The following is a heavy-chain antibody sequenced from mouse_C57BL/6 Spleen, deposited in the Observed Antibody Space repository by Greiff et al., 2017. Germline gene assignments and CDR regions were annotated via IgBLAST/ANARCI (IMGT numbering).Heavy chain of an antibody. CDR3: NPLRFDYGSSYGYAMDY. V-gene: IGHV14-4*01. CDR2: IDPENGDT. CDR1: GFNIKDDY. Sequence: EVQLQQSGAELVRPGASVKLSCTASGFNIKDDYMHWVKQRPEQGLEWIGWIDPENGDTEYASKFQGKATITADTSSNTAYLQLSSLTSEDTAVYYCNPLRFDYGSSYGYAMDYWGQGTSVTVSS. D-gene: IGHD1-1*01. J-gene: IGHJ4*01.